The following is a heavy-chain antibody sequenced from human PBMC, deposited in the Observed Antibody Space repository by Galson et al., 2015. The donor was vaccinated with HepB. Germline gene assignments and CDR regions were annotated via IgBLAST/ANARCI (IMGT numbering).Heavy chain of an antibody. D-gene: IGHD6-13*01. Sequence: SVKVSCKASGYTFTSYGISWVRQAPGQGLEWMGRIIPILGIANYAQKFQGRVTITADKSTSTAYMELSSLRSEDTAVYYCARVGGGAAGFIGVVVELPFEWGQGTLVTVSS. CDR3: ARVGGGAAGFIGVVVELPFE. CDR2: IIPILGIA. CDR1: GYTFTSYG. J-gene: IGHJ4*02. V-gene: IGHV1-69*04.